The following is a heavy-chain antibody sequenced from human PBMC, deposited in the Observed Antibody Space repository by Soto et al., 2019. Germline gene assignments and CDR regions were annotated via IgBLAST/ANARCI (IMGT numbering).Heavy chain of an antibody. V-gene: IGHV3-30*03. Sequence: QVQLVESGGGVVQPGRSLRLSCAASGFTFSSYGMHWVRQAPGKGLEWVAVISYDGSNKYYADSVKGRFTISRDNSKNTLYLQMNSLRAEDTAVYYCAITGFGSGWYAIDYWGQGTLVTVSS. D-gene: IGHD6-19*01. CDR1: GFTFSSYG. CDR2: ISYDGSNK. CDR3: AITGFGSGWYAIDY. J-gene: IGHJ4*02.